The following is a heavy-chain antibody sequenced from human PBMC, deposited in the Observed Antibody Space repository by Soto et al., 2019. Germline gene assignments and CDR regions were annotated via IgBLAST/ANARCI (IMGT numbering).Heavy chain of an antibody. J-gene: IGHJ5*02. V-gene: IGHV1-3*01. Sequence: ASVKVSCKASGYTFPSYGIHWVRQAPGQRLEWMGWINAANGDTKYSPKFQGRVTITRDTSASTAKMELSSLRSEDTAVYYCVRRHVSATGIDWFDPWGQGTLVTVSS. CDR1: GYTFPSYG. D-gene: IGHD6-13*01. CDR2: INAANGDT. CDR3: VRRHVSATGIDWFDP.